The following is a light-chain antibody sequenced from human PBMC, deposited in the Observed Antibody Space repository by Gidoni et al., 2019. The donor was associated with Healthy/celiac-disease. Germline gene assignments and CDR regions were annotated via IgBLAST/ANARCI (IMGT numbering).Light chain of an antibody. V-gene: IGLV3-1*01. CDR1: KLGDKY. CDR2: QDS. Sequence: SYELPQPPSVSVSPGQTASITCSGDKLGDKYACWYQQKPGQSPVLVIYQDSKRPSGIPARFSGSNSGNTATLTIGGTHAMDEADYYCQAWYSSTVVFGGGTKLTVL. CDR3: QAWYSSTVV. J-gene: IGLJ2*01.